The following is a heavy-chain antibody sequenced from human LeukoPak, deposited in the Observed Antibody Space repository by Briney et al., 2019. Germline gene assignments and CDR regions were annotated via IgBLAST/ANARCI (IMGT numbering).Heavy chain of an antibody. J-gene: IGHJ4*02. Sequence: SETLSLTCTGSGGSISSYYWSWIRQPPGKGLEWIGYIYYSGSTNYNPSLKSRVTISVDTSKNQFSLKLSSVTAADTAVYYCARAGRIAAAASDYWGQGTLVTVSS. V-gene: IGHV4-59*01. CDR3: ARAGRIAAAASDY. CDR1: GGSISSYY. CDR2: IYYSGST. D-gene: IGHD6-13*01.